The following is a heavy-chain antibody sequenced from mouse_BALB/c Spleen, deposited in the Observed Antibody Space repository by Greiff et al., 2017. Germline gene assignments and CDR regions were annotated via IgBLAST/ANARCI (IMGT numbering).Heavy chain of an antibody. Sequence: VQLKESGPGLVAPSQSLSITCTVSGFSLTSYDISWIRQPPGKGLEWLGVIWTGGGTNYNSAFMSRLSISKDNSKSQVFLKMNSLQTDDTAIYYCVRDYYGQFAYCGQGTLVTVSA. D-gene: IGHD1-2*01. J-gene: IGHJ3*01. CDR3: VRDYYGQFAY. CDR2: IWTGGGT. V-gene: IGHV2-9-2*01. CDR1: GFSLTSYD.